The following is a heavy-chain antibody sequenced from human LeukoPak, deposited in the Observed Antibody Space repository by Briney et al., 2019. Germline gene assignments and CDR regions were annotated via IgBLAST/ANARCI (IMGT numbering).Heavy chain of an antibody. V-gene: IGHV3-15*01. CDR2: IKSKTDGGTK. Sequence: PGGSLRLSCAASGFTFSNAWKSWLRHAPGKGMELVGRIKSKTDGGTKEYAAPVKGRFTISRDDSKNTLYLQMNSLKTEDTAVYYCTTLKDIVVVVAATPDYYYYMDVGGKGTTVTVSS. CDR3: TTLKDIVVVVAATPDYYYYMDV. CDR1: GFTFSNAW. D-gene: IGHD2-15*01. J-gene: IGHJ6*03.